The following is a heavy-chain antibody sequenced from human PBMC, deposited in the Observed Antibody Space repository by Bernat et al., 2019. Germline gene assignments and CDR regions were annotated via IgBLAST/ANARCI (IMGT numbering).Heavy chain of an antibody. CDR3: ARDPTTVAGTN. J-gene: IGHJ4*02. CDR2: IYADDST. D-gene: IGHD6-19*01. Sequence: EVQLVESGGELIQPGGSLRLSCAVSGLTVSSDHMNWVRQAPGKGLEWVSVIYADDSTYYADSVKGRFTISRDNSKNTLYLQMNSLRVEDTAVYHCARDPTTVAGTNWGQGTLVTVSS. V-gene: IGHV3-53*01. CDR1: GLTVSSDH.